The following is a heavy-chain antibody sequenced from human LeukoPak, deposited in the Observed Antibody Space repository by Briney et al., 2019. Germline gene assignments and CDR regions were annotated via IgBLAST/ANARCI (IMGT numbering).Heavy chain of an antibody. CDR3: ARNIEWLALDY. CDR1: GGSISSYY. Sequence: SETLSLTCTASGGSISSYYWSWIRQPPGKGLEWIGYIYYSGSTNYNPSLKSRVTISVDTSKNQFSLKLSSVTAADTAVYYCARNIEWLALDYWGQGTLITVSS. J-gene: IGHJ4*02. CDR2: IYYSGST. D-gene: IGHD6-19*01. V-gene: IGHV4-59*01.